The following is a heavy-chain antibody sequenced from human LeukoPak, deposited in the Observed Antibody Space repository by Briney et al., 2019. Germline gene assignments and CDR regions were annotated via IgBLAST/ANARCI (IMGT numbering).Heavy chain of an antibody. CDR3: ARSGSRGRIYDDAFDI. V-gene: IGHV1-2*02. CDR1: GYTFIDYY. CDR2: INPNSGGT. D-gene: IGHD3-10*01. J-gene: IGHJ3*02. Sequence: WASVKVSCKASGYTFIDYYIHWVRQAPGQGLEWLGWINPNSGGTNYAQKVQGRVNLIRETSINTAYMELSRLTSDDTALYYCARSGSRGRIYDDAFDIWGQGTMVTVSS.